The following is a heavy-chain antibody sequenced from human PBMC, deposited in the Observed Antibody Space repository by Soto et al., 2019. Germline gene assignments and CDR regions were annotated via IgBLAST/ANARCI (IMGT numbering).Heavy chain of an antibody. CDR1: GFTFSSYG. CDR3: AREGLNYDSRGIDAFDI. V-gene: IGHV3-33*01. CDR2: IWYDGSNK. J-gene: IGHJ3*02. Sequence: GGSLRLSCAASGFTFSSYGMHWVRQAPGKGLEWVAVIWYDGSNKYYADSVKGRFTISRDNSKNTLYLQMNSLRAEDTAVYYCAREGLNYDSRGIDAFDIWGQGTMVTVSS. D-gene: IGHD3-22*01.